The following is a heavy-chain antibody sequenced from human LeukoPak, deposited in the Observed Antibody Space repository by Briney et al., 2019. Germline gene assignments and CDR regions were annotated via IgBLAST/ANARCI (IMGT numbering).Heavy chain of an antibody. D-gene: IGHD6-6*01. V-gene: IGHV3-23*01. CDR3: AKDRGTYSSSPLDY. CDR2: ISGSGGST. Sequence: SCKASGGTFSSYAMSWVRQAPGKGLEWVSAISGSGGSTYYADSVKGRFTISRDNSKNTLYLQMNSLRAEDTAVYYCAKDRGTYSSSPLDYWGQGTLVTVSS. J-gene: IGHJ4*02. CDR1: GGTFSSYA.